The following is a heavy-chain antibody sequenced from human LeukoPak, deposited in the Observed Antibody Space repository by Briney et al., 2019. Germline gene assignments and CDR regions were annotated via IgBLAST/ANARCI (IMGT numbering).Heavy chain of an antibody. Sequence: SLRLSCAASGFTFSSYAMHWVRQAPGKGLEWVAVISYDGSNKYYADSVKGRFTISRDNSKNTLYLQMNSLRAEDTAVYYCARDNPHDFRSGSEYYFDYWGQGTLVTVSS. CDR1: GFTFSSYA. CDR2: ISYDGSNK. CDR3: ARDNPHDFRSGSEYYFDY. D-gene: IGHD3-3*01. V-gene: IGHV3-30-3*01. J-gene: IGHJ4*02.